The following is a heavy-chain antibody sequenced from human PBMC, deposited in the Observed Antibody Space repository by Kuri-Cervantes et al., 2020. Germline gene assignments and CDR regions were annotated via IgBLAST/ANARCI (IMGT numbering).Heavy chain of an antibody. Sequence: GGSLRLSCAASGFTSSSYGMHWVRQAPGKGLEWVSAISGSGGSTYYADSVKGRFTISRDNSKNTLYLQMNSLRAEDTAVYYCAKDRVLAESGSIYYYGMDVWGQGTTVTVSS. CDR1: GFTSSSYG. V-gene: IGHV3-23*01. CDR3: AKDRVLAESGSIYYYGMDV. D-gene: IGHD3-3*01. J-gene: IGHJ6*02. CDR2: ISGSGGST.